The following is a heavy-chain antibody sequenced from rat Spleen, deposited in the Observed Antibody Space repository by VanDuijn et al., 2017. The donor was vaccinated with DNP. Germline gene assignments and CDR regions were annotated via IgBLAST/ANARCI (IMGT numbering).Heavy chain of an antibody. CDR3: ARLGRLRPYWYFDF. CDR1: GFTFTNYD. D-gene: IGHD1-11*01. V-gene: IGHV5-25*01. Sequence: EVQLMESGGGLVQPGRSLKLSCAASGFTFTNYDMAWVRQAPTKGLEWVATITTSDGSTYYPDSVKGRCTISRDDAESSLYLQMNSLKSEDTATYYCARLGRLRPYWYFDFWGPGTMVTVPS. CDR2: ITTSDGST. J-gene: IGHJ1*01.